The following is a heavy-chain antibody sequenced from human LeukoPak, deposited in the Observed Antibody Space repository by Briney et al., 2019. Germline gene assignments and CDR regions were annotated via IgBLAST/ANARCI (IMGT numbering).Heavy chain of an antibody. CDR3: AKRGVVIRVILVGFHKEAYYFDS. CDR1: GITLSNYG. D-gene: IGHD3-22*01. CDR2: ISDSGGNT. Sequence: PGGSLRLSCAVSGITLSNYGMSWVRQAPGKGLEWVAGISDSGGNTNYADSVKGRFTISRDNPKNTIYLQMTSLRAEDTAVYFCAKRGVVIRVILVGFHKEAYYFDSWGQGALVTVSS. V-gene: IGHV3-23*01. J-gene: IGHJ4*02.